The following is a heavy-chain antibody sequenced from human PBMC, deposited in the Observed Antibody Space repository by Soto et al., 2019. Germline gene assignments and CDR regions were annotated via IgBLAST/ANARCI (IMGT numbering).Heavy chain of an antibody. V-gene: IGHV3-30*04. D-gene: IGHD1-26*01. CDR3: ARSVGAAPFDY. CDR2: ISYGGNNK. Sequence: QVQLLESGGGMVQPGRSLRLSCAASRFTLSNYAMAWVRQAPGKGLEWLALISYGGNNKDYADSVKGRFTISRDNSKNILYLQVNGLRRGDTAVYYCARSVGAAPFDYWGQGTLVTVSS. J-gene: IGHJ4*02. CDR1: RFTLSNYA.